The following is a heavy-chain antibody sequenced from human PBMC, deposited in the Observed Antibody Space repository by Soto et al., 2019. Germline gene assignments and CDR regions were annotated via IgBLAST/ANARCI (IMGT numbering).Heavy chain of an antibody. CDR1: GGSISSYY. D-gene: IGHD3-3*01. V-gene: IGHV4-59*01. J-gene: IGHJ4*02. CDR3: ARGGYDFWSGPPTYYFDY. CDR2: IYYSGST. Sequence: SETLSLTCTVSGGSISSYYWSWIRQPPGKGLEWIGYIYYSGSTNYNPSLKSRVTISVDTSKNQFSLKLSSVTAADTAVYYCARGGYDFWSGPPTYYFDYWGQGTLVTVS.